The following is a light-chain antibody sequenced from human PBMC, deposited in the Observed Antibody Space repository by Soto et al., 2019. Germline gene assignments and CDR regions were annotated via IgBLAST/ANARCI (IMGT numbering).Light chain of an antibody. J-gene: IGLJ3*02. Sequence: QSVLTQPASVSGSPGQSITISCTGTSSDVGGYNYVSWYLQHPNKAPKLMIYDVSIRPSGISNRFSGSKSGNTASLTISGLQAEDEADYYCSSYTSSTTWVFGGGTQLTVL. CDR3: SSYTSSTTWV. V-gene: IGLV2-14*03. CDR2: DVS. CDR1: SSDVGGYNY.